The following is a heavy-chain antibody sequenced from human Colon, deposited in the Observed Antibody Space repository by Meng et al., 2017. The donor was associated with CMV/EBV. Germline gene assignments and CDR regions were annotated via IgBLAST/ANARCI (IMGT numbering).Heavy chain of an antibody. J-gene: IGHJ4*02. V-gene: IGHV3-11*04. D-gene: IGHD4-17*01. CDR3: ARDPSYGAVDY. CDR2: ISASGNDI. Sequence: GGSLRLSCAASGFTFRDYYMTWIRQAPGKGLEWVSYISASGNDIYYADSVKGRFTISRDNAKNSLFLQLYSLTAEDTAVYYCARDPSYGAVDYWGQGTLVTVSS. CDR1: GFTFRDYY.